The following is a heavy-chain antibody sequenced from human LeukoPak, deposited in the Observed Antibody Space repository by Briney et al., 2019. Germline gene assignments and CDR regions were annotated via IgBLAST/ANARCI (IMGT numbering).Heavy chain of an antibody. D-gene: IGHD4-11*01. CDR3: ARDLPPNSNFDY. V-gene: IGHV1-2*02. J-gene: IGHJ4*02. CDR2: INPNSGGT. Sequence: ASVKVSCKASGYTFTGYYMHWVRQAPGQGLEWMGWINPNSGGTNYAQKFQGRVTMTRDTSISTAYMELSRLRSDDTAVYYCARDLPPNSNFDYWGQGTLVTDSS. CDR1: GYTFTGYY.